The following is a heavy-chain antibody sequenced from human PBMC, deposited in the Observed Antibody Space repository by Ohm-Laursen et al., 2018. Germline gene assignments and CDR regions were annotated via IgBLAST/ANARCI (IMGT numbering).Heavy chain of an antibody. J-gene: IGHJ3*02. CDR1: GGTFSSYA. CDR3: ARERVEVATILDAFDI. CDR2: IIPIFGTA. Sequence: SVKVSCKASGGTFSSYAISWVRQAPGQGLEWMGGIIPIFGTANYAQKFQGRVTITADESTSTAYMELSSLRSEDTAVYYCARERVEVATILDAFDIWGQGTMVTVSS. D-gene: IGHD5-24*01. V-gene: IGHV1-69*13.